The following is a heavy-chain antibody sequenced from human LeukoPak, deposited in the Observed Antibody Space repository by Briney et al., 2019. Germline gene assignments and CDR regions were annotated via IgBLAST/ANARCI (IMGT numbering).Heavy chain of an antibody. CDR3: AREEYGSGSHYHSPYYYGMDV. CDR2: IIPILDIA. J-gene: IGHJ6*02. CDR1: GGTFSSYV. Sequence: GASVKVSCKASGGTFSSYVINWVRQAPGQGPEWMGRIIPILDIANYAQKFQGRVTIIADKSTSTSYMELSSLRSDDTAVYYCAREEYGSGSHYHSPYYYGMDVWGQGTTVIVSS. V-gene: IGHV1-69*04. D-gene: IGHD3-10*01.